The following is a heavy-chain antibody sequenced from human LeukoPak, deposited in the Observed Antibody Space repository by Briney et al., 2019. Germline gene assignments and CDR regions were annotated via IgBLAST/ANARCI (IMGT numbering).Heavy chain of an antibody. CDR2: IYPADSDI. J-gene: IGHJ5*02. CDR3: ARQEYCSGGSCYTWFDP. CDR1: EYSFTSYW. D-gene: IGHD2-15*01. V-gene: IGHV5-51*01. Sequence: GESLKISCKGSEYSFTSYWIGWVRQMPGKGLEWMGIIYPADSDIRYSPSLQGQVTISADKSISTAYLQWSSLKASDTAMYYCARQEYCSGGSCYTWFDPWGQGTLVTVSS.